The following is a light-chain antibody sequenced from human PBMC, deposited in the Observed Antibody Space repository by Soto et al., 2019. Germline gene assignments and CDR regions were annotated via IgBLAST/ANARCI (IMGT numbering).Light chain of an antibody. CDR3: QQYDQLPIT. Sequence: DIQMTQSASSLPASVGDTVTISCQASQDISKYLNWFQQKPGKAPKLLIYDVFNVETGVPSRFSGRGSGTDFTLIISTLQPEDFGTYYCQQYDQLPITFGGGTKVDI. V-gene: IGKV1-33*01. CDR1: QDISKY. CDR2: DVF. J-gene: IGKJ4*01.